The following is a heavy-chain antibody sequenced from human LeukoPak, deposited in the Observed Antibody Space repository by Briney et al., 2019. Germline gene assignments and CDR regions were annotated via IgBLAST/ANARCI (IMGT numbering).Heavy chain of an antibody. CDR2: IYNTGEIT. Sequence: SETLSLTCTVSGGSISSYYWSWIRQPPGKGLEWIGYIYNTGEITDYSPSLKSRVTISVDTSKNQFSLKLSSVTAADTAVYYCARSTWIAAYYYYMDVWGKGTTVTISS. D-gene: IGHD5-12*01. CDR1: GGSISSYY. J-gene: IGHJ6*03. CDR3: ARSTWIAAYYYYMDV. V-gene: IGHV4-59*01.